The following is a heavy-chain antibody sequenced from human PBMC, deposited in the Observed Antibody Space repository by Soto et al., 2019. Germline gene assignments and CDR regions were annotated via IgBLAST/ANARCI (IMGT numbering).Heavy chain of an antibody. Sequence: QVQLVQSGAEEKKPGASVKVSCKASGYTFTSYAMHWVRQAPGQRLEWMGWINAGNGKTKYSQKFQGRVTITRDTTASTAYMELSSLRSEDTAVYSCARSAVAGNDYWGQGTLVTVSS. D-gene: IGHD6-19*01. CDR1: GYTFTSYA. V-gene: IGHV1-3*05. J-gene: IGHJ4*02. CDR2: INAGNGKT. CDR3: ARSAVAGNDY.